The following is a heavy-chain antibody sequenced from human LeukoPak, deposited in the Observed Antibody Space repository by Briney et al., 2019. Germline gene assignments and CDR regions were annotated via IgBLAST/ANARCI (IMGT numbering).Heavy chain of an antibody. V-gene: IGHV4-39*01. J-gene: IGHJ6*03. CDR1: GGSISSSSYY. CDR2: IYYSGST. Sequence: PSETLSLTCTVSGGSISSSSYYWGWIRQPPGKGLEWIGSIYYSGSTYYNPSLKSRVTISVDTPKNQFSLKLSSVTAADTAVYYCARLGGWYFPYYYYYMDVWGKGTTVTVSS. D-gene: IGHD2-15*01. CDR3: ARLGGWYFPYYYYYMDV.